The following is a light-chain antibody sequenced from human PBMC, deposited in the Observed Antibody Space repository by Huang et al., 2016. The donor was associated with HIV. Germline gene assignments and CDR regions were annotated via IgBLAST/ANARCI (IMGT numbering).Light chain of an antibody. CDR1: QNISNS. CDR3: QQYDDLPYT. V-gene: IGKV1-33*01. Sequence: DIQMTQSPSSLSASVRDRVIITCRASQNISNSLNWYHQKPGNAPKLLIFDASRLNSGVPSRFSGSGSETYFTFTISGLQPEDSATYYCQQYDDLPYTFGQGTTLEIK. J-gene: IGKJ2*01. CDR2: DAS.